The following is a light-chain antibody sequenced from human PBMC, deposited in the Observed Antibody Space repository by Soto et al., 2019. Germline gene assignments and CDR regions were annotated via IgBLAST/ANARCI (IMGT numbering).Light chain of an antibody. CDR3: QQTYVTPPWA. CDR2: AAA. Sequence: DIQMTQSPSSLSASVGDRVTMTCRASQNINNYLNWYQQKPGKAPKLLIFAAANLEIGIPSRFSGSGSGTDFTLSISNLQPEDFATYFCQQTYVTPPWAFGQGTKVDSK. V-gene: IGKV1-39*01. CDR1: QNINNY. J-gene: IGKJ1*01.